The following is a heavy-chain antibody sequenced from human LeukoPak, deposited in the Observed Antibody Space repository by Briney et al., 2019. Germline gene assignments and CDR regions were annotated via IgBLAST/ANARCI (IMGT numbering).Heavy chain of an antibody. V-gene: IGHV4-34*01. D-gene: IGHD3-10*01. J-gene: IGHJ4*02. Sequence: KPSETLSLTCAVYGGSFSGYYWSWIRQPPGKGLEWIGEINHSGSTNYNPSLKSRVTISVDTSKNQFSLKLSSVTAADTAVYYWARGRARGVYFDYWGQGTLVTVSS. CDR2: INHSGST. CDR1: GGSFSGYY. CDR3: ARGRARGVYFDY.